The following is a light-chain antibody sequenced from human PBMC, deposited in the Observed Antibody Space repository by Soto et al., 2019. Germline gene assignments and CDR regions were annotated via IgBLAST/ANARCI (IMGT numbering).Light chain of an antibody. CDR1: QSVSSSY. CDR3: PPYWRAARWT. V-gene: IGKV3-20*01. Sequence: IVLKLSACTVSVSPGERATLSCRASQSVSSSYLAWYQQKRGQAPRLLIYGASSRAAGIPDRFSGSGSGTYFTLTSICCEPAEYAVYYWPPYWRAARWTFYQGTRV. CDR2: GAS. J-gene: IGKJ1*01.